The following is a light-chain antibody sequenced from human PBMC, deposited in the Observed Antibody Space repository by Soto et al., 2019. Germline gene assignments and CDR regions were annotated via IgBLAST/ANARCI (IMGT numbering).Light chain of an antibody. Sequence: DIQMTQSPSTLSASVGDRVTITCRSSQSISSWLAWYRQKPGKAPKLLIYKASNLESGVPSRFSGSGSGTEFTLTISSLQPDDFATYYCQQYNSYSSFGQGTKVDI. CDR1: QSISSW. CDR2: KAS. J-gene: IGKJ1*01. CDR3: QQYNSYSS. V-gene: IGKV1-5*03.